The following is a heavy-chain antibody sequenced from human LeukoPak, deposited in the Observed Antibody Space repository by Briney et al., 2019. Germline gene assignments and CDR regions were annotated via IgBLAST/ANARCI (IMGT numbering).Heavy chain of an antibody. J-gene: IGHJ4*02. CDR1: GGSISSGGYY. CDR2: IYYSGST. D-gene: IGHD6-6*01. V-gene: IGHV4-31*03. Sequence: SQTLSLTCTVSGGSISSGGYYWSWIRQHPGKGLEWIGYIYYSGSTYYNPSLKSRVIITVDTSKNQFSLKLSSVTAADTAVYYCARVPSVPSGFDYWGQGTLVTVSS. CDR3: ARVPSVPSGFDY.